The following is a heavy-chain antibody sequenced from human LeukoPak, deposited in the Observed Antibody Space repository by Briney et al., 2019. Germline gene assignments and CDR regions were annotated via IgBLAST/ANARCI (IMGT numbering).Heavy chain of an antibody. V-gene: IGHV3-21*01. CDR1: GFTFSSYS. CDR2: ISSSRSYI. Sequence: GGSLRLSCAASGFTFSSYSMNWVRQAPGKGLEWVSFISSSRSYIYYADSVKGRFTISRDNAKNSLYLQMNSLRAEDTAVYYCARGHSSSPNWFDPWGQGTLVTVSS. CDR3: ARGHSSSPNWFDP. D-gene: IGHD6-13*01. J-gene: IGHJ5*02.